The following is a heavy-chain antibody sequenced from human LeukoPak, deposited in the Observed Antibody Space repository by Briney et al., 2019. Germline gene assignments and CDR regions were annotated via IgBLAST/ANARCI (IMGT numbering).Heavy chain of an antibody. CDR2: INPNNGGT. J-gene: IGHJ4*02. V-gene: IGHV1-2*02. CDR1: GYTFTGYF. CDR3: ARSGGHYYDSSDFDY. D-gene: IGHD3-22*01. Sequence: ASVKVSCKASGYTFTGYFMHWVRQAPGQGLEWVGWINPNNGGTNYVQRFHGRVTMTRDTSISTAYMELSRLTSDDTAVYFCARSGGHYYDSSDFDYWGQGTLVTVSS.